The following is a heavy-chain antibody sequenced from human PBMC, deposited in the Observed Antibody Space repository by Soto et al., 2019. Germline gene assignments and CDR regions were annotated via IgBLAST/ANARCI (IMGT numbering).Heavy chain of an antibody. CDR2: IRSKANSYAT. Sequence: GVLRLSCAASGFTFSGSAMHWVLQASGKGLEWVGRIRSKANSYATAYAASVKGRFTISRDDSKNTAYLQMNSLKTEDTAVYYCTRPGYYYDSSGYYRSHWFDPWGQGTLVTVSS. V-gene: IGHV3-73*01. CDR1: GFTFSGSA. J-gene: IGHJ5*02. CDR3: TRPGYYYDSSGYYRSHWFDP. D-gene: IGHD3-22*01.